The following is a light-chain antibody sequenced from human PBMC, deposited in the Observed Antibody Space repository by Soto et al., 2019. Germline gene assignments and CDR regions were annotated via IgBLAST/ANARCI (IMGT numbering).Light chain of an antibody. CDR3: QQFSRYPLT. J-gene: IGKJ4*01. V-gene: IGKV3-20*01. CDR2: DAS. CDR1: QTVRNNY. Sequence: EFVLTQSPCTLSLSPGEIATLSCRASQTVRNNYLAWYQQKPGQAPRLLIYDASSRATGIPDRFSGGGSGTDFTLTISRLEPEDFAVYYCQQFSRYPLTFGGGTK.